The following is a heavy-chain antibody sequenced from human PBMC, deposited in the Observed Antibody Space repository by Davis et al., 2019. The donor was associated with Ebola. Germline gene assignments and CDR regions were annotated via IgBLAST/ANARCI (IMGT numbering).Heavy chain of an antibody. CDR1: GFTFSSYS. CDR3: ARDELELRFGDNWFDP. J-gene: IGHJ5*02. V-gene: IGHV3-21*01. CDR2: ISSSSSYI. D-gene: IGHD1-7*01. Sequence: GESLKISCAASGFTFSSYSMNWVRQAPGKGLEWVSSISSSSSYIYYADSVKGRFTISRDNAKNSLYLQMNSLRAEDTAVYYCARDELELRFGDNWFDPWGQGTLVTVSS.